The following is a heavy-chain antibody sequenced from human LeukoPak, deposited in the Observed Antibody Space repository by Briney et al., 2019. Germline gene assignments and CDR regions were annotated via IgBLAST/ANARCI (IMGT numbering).Heavy chain of an antibody. CDR2: ISSSSSYI. D-gene: IGHD6-19*01. J-gene: IGHJ4*02. Sequence: PGGSLRLSCAASGFTFSSYSMNWVRQAPGKGLEWVSSISSSSSYIYYEDSVKGRFTISRDNAKNSLYLQMNSLRAEDTAVYYCARAEQWLDPAYYFDYWGQGTLVTVSS. V-gene: IGHV3-21*01. CDR1: GFTFSSYS. CDR3: ARAEQWLDPAYYFDY.